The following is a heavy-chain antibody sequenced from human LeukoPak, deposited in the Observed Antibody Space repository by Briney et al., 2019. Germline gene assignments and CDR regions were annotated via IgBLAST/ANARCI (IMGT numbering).Heavy chain of an antibody. CDR1: GFTFDEYD. V-gene: IGHV3-9*01. CDR2: INWNSGDK. D-gene: IGHD6-13*01. J-gene: IGHJ4*02. Sequence: PGRSLRLSCAASGFTFDEYDMHWVRQAPGKGLEWVSGINWNSGDKGYADSVKGRFTISRDNAKDSLYLQMNSLRPEDTAFYYCAKLGRAAGSDYWGQGTLVTVSS. CDR3: AKLGRAAGSDY.